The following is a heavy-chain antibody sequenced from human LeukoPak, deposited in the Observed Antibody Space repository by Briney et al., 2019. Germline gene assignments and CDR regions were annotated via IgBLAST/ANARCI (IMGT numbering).Heavy chain of an antibody. CDR1: GFTVSSNY. CDR3: GRELDGSVDY. D-gene: IGHD3-10*01. CDR2: IQQDGIKK. J-gene: IGHJ4*02. Sequence: GGSLRLSCAASGFTVSSNYMSWVRQAPGKGLEWVANIQQDGIKKYYVDSVEGRFTISRENAKNSLFLQMSSLRADDTAVYYCGRELDGSVDYWGQGTLVTVSS. V-gene: IGHV3-7*01.